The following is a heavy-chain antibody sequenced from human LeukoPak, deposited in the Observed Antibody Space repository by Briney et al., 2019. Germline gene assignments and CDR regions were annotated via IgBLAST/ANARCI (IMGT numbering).Heavy chain of an antibody. CDR3: ATTSPCYSGSTSCYFDY. J-gene: IGHJ4*02. V-gene: IGHV5-51*01. CDR2: IYPGDSDT. D-gene: IGHD1-26*01. Sequence: GESLKISCKGSGYSFTSYWIGWVRQMPEKGLEWMGIIYPGDSDTRYSPSFQGQVTISADKSISTAYLQWSSLKASDTAMYYCATTSPCYSGSTSCYFDYWGQGTLVTVSS. CDR1: GYSFTSYW.